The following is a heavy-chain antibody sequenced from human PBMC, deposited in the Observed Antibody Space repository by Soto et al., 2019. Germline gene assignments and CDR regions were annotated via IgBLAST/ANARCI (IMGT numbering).Heavy chain of an antibody. CDR1: GYSFTSYW. V-gene: IGHV5-51*01. J-gene: IGHJ6*03. CDR2: IYPGDSDT. CDR3: ARQNTIFGVVTADDYYYYMDV. Sequence: GESLKISCKGSGYSFTSYWIGWVRQMPGKGLEWMGIIYPGDSDTRYSPSFQGQVTISADKSISTAYLQWSSLKASDTAMYYCARQNTIFGVVTADDYYYYMDVWGKGTTVTVSS. D-gene: IGHD3-3*01.